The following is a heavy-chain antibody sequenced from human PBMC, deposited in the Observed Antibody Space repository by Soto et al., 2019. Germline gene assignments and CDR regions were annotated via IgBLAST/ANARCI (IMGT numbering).Heavy chain of an antibody. J-gene: IGHJ6*02. D-gene: IGHD5-18*01. V-gene: IGHV3-33*01. Sequence: GGSLRISCAASGFTFSSYGMHWVRQAPGKGLEWVAVIWYDGSNKYYADSVKGRFTISRDNSKNTLYLQMNSLRAEDTAVYYCARVEGTVMASRWVGYYCYGMAVWGQGSTVTVS. CDR2: IWYDGSNK. CDR1: GFTFSSYG. CDR3: ARVEGTVMASRWVGYYCYGMAV.